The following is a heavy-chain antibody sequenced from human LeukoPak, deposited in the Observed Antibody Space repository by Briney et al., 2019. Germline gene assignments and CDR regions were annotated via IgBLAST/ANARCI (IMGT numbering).Heavy chain of an antibody. CDR2: ISGSGGST. D-gene: IGHD3-3*01. Sequence: GGSLRLSCAASGFTFSSYAMSWVRQAPGKGLEWVSAISGSGGSTYYADSVKGRFTISRDNSKNTLYLQMNSLRAEDTAVYYCAKDKAYYDFWSGDFYDMDVWGQGTTVTVSS. V-gene: IGHV3-23*01. CDR3: AKDKAYYDFWSGDFYDMDV. CDR1: GFTFSSYA. J-gene: IGHJ6*02.